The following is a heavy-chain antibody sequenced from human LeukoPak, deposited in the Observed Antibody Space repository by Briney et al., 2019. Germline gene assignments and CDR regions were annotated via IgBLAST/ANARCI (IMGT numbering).Heavy chain of an antibody. V-gene: IGHV4-34*01. Sequence: SETLSLTCAVYGGSFSGYYWSWIRQPPGKGLEWIGEINHSGSTNYNPSLKSRVTISVDTSKNQFFLKLSSVTAADTAVYYCARSAYSSSWYSFDYWGQGTLVTVSS. CDR1: GGSFSGYY. CDR2: INHSGST. J-gene: IGHJ4*02. D-gene: IGHD6-13*01. CDR3: ARSAYSSSWYSFDY.